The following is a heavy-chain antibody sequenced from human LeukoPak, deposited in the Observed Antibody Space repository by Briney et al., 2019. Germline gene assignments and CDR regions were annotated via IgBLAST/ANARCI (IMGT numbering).Heavy chain of an antibody. D-gene: IGHD3-10*01. CDR2: SYDSGDT. CDR3: ASNGGYYGSGSYYNF. V-gene: IGHV4-59*01. CDR1: GASISDNY. Sequence: SETLSLACTVSGASISDNYWSWIRQPPGKGLEWIGYSYDSGDTKYNPSLGSRVAMSVDTSKNQFSLRMTSVTAADTAVYYCASNGGYYGSGSYYNFWGQGTLVTVS. J-gene: IGHJ4*02.